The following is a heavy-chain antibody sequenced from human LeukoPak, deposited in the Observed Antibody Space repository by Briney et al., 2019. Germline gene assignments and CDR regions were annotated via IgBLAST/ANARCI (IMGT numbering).Heavy chain of an antibody. CDR2: IYHSAST. CDR3: AKDLTLASYNYGLDV. CDR1: GGSISSGGYY. D-gene: IGHD3-16*01. Sequence: TLSLTCTVSGGSISSGGYYWSWIRQPAGKGLEWIGYIYHSASTYYNPSINSRVTISVDTSKHRFSMRPISVTAARTAVSFGAKDLTLASYNYGLDVWGQGTTVTVSS. V-gene: IGHV4-30-2*01. J-gene: IGHJ6*02.